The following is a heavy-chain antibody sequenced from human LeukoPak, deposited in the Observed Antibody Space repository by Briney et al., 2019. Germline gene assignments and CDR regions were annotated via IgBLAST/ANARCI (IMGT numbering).Heavy chain of an antibody. D-gene: IGHD2-2*01. CDR2: TNPNSGGT. Sequence: ASVKVSCKASGYTFTGYYMHWVRQAPGQGLEWMGWTNPNSGGTNYAQKFQGRVTMTRDTSISTAYMELSRLRSDDTAVYYCARGCRSRYFYYYYYYMDVWGKGTTVTVSS. J-gene: IGHJ6*03. V-gene: IGHV1-2*02. CDR3: ARGCRSRYFYYYYYYMDV. CDR1: GYTFTGYY.